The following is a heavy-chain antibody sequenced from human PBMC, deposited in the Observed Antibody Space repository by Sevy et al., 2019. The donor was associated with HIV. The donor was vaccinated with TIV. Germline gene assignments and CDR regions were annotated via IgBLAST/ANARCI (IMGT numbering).Heavy chain of an antibody. CDR3: AREDY. Sequence: GGSLRLSCAASVFTFSKYSRSWVRQAPGKGLEWVSTLSFGCGRINYADSVKGRFTISRDDSKNTLYLQMNSLRADDTAVYYCAREDYWGQGTLVTVSS. CDR1: VFTFSKYS. V-gene: IGHV3-23*01. CDR2: LSFGCGRI. J-gene: IGHJ4*02.